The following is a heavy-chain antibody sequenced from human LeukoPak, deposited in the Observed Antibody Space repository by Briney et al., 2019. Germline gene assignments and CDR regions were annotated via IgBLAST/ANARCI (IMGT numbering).Heavy chain of an antibody. J-gene: IGHJ4*02. D-gene: IGHD6-19*01. CDR3: ARVYNSGWHFDY. Sequence: GSLRLSCAASGFTFSSYSMNWVRQAPGKGLEWVSYISSSSSTMYYADSVKGRFTISRDNAKNSLYLQMSSLRAEDTAVYYCARVYNSGWHFDYWGQGALVTVSS. V-gene: IGHV3-48*01. CDR1: GFTFSSYS. CDR2: ISSSSSTM.